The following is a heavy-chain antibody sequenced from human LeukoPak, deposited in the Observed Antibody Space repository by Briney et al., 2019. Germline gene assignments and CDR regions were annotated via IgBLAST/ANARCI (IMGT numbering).Heavy chain of an antibody. V-gene: IGHV5-51*01. Sequence: GESLKISCKCSGYSFTSYWIGWVRQMPGKGLEWIGIIYPGDSDTTYSPSFRGQVTISADKSISTAYLQWSSLKASDTAMYYCARSDYETSGYYSHWGQGTLVTVSS. J-gene: IGHJ4*02. CDR3: ARSDYETSGYYSH. D-gene: IGHD3-22*01. CDR1: GYSFTSYW. CDR2: IYPGDSDT.